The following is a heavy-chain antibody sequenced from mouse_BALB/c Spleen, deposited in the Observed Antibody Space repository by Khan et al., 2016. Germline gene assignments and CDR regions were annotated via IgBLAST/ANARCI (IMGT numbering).Heavy chain of an antibody. CDR2: ISYSGST. CDR1: GYSITSDYA. D-gene: IGHD1-1*01. V-gene: IGHV3-2*02. Sequence: EVKLEESGPGLVKPSQSLSLTCTVTGYSITSDYAWNWIRQFPGNKLEWMGYISYSGSTSYNPSLKSRISITRDTSKNQFFLQLNSVTTEDTATYDCARDYYGSSYFDYWGQGTTLTVSS. CDR3: ARDYYGSSYFDY. J-gene: IGHJ2*01.